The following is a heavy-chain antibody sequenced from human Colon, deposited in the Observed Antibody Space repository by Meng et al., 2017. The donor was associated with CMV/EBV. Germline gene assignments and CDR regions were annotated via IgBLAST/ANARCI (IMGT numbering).Heavy chain of an antibody. Sequence: GESLKISCAASGFIFRRFGMHWVRQAPGKGLKWVSSISSSGRYIYYAASVKGRFTVSRDNAENSVHLQMNSLGPEDTSIYYCTKSSKYYDFWSAYAFDVWGRGTTVTVSS. CDR1: GFIFRRFG. CDR3: TKSSKYYDFWSAYAFDV. V-gene: IGHV3-21*04. J-gene: IGHJ3*01. CDR2: ISSSGRYI. D-gene: IGHD3-3*01.